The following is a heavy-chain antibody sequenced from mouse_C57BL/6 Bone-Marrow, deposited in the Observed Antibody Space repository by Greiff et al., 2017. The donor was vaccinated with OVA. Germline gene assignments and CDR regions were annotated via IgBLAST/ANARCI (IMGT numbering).Heavy chain of an antibody. D-gene: IGHD1-1*01. CDR1: GYTFTSYW. J-gene: IGHJ2*01. V-gene: IGHV1-55*01. CDR3: ASWGYYYGSSFDY. CDR2: IYPGSGST. Sequence: QVQLQQPGAELVKPGASVKMSCKASGYTFTSYWITWVKQRPGQGLAWIGDIYPGSGSTNYNEKFKSKATLTVDTSSSTAYMQLSSLTSEDSAVYYCASWGYYYGSSFDYWGQGTTLTVSS.